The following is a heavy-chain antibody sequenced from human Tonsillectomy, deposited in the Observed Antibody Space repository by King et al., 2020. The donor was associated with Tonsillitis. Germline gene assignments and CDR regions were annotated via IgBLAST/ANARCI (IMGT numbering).Heavy chain of an antibody. CDR3: ARHDLTGNYYPNDAFDI. CDR1: GGSISSSSYY. J-gene: IGHJ3*02. D-gene: IGHD3-10*01. V-gene: IGHV4-39*01. Sequence: LQLQESGPGLVKPSETLSLTCTVSGGSISSSSYYWGWIRQPPGRGLEWIGTIYYSGSTYYNPSLKSRVTIFVDTPKNQFSLKLSSVTAADTAVHYCARHDLTGNYYPNDAFDIWGQGTMVTVSS. CDR2: IYYSGST.